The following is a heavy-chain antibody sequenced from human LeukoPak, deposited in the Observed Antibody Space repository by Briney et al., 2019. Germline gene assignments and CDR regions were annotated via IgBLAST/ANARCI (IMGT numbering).Heavy chain of an antibody. CDR1: GGSISSYY. CDR2: IYTSGST. D-gene: IGHD1-26*01. CDR3: ARDPIVGADYYYGMDV. Sequence: SETLSLTCTVSGGSISSYYWSWIRQPAGKGLEWIGRIYTSGSTNYNPSLKSRVTMSVDTSKNQFSLKLSSVTAADTAVYYCARDPIVGADYYYGMDVWGQGTTVTVSS. J-gene: IGHJ6*02. V-gene: IGHV4-4*07.